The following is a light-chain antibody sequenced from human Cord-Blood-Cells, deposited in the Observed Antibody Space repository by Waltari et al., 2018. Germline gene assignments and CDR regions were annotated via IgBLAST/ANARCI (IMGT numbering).Light chain of an antibody. Sequence: IRMTISTSSLSASLGARVTITCRASQSISSYLNCYQQKPGNAPKLLIYAASSLQSGVPSRFSGSGSGTDFTLTISSLQPEDFATYYCQQSYSTPYTFGQGTKLEIK. V-gene: IGKV1-39*01. CDR1: QSISSY. J-gene: IGKJ2*01. CDR2: AAS. CDR3: QQSYSTPYT.